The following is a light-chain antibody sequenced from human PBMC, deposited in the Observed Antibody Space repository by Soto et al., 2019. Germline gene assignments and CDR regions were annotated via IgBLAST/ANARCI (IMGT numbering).Light chain of an antibody. CDR1: QSVLYSSNNKNY. Sequence: DIVMTQSPDSLAVSLGERATINCKSSQSVLYSSNNKNYLAWYQQKPGQPPKLLIYWASTRESGVPDRFSGSGSGTDFTLTISSLQAEDVAVYYCQQYYCPPLTFGGGTKVEIK. V-gene: IGKV4-1*01. CDR2: WAS. CDR3: QQYYCPPLT. J-gene: IGKJ4*01.